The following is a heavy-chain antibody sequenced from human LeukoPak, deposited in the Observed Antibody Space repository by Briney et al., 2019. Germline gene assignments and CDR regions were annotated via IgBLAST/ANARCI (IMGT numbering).Heavy chain of an antibody. CDR2: INPSAGTT. CDR3: AADRVVPASSSQRRGYYYYMDV. J-gene: IGHJ6*03. V-gene: IGHV1-46*01. D-gene: IGHD2-2*01. CDR1: GYTFTSYY. Sequence: ASVKVSCKASGYTFTSYYMHWVRQAPGQGLEWMGIINPSAGTTTYAQKFQGRVTMTSDMSTSTAYMELSSLRSEDTAVYYCAADRVVPASSSQRRGYYYYMDVWGKGTTVTVSS.